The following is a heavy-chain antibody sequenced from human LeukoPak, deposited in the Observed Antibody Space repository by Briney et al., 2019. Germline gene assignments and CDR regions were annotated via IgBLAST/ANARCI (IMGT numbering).Heavy chain of an antibody. CDR2: ISGSSSYI. D-gene: IGHD2-15*01. J-gene: IGHJ6*02. CDR1: GFTFSSYS. CDR3: ARDRVVVVAATYYYYYGMDV. V-gene: IGHV3-21*01. Sequence: GGSLRLSCAASGFTFSSYSMNWVRQAPGKGLEWVSSISGSSSYIYYADSVKGRFTISRDNAKNSLYLQMNSLRAEDTAVHYCARDRVVVVAATYYYYYGMDVWGQGTTVTVSS.